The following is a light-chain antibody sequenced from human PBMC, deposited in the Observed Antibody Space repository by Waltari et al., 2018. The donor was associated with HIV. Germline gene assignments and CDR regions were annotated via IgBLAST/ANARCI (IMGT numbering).Light chain of an antibody. Sequence: EIVLTQSPATLSLSPGERATLSCTARQSVSNYLPRYQQKCGQAPRLISHDASNRATGIPARFSGSGSGTDFTLTISSLEPEDFAVYYCQQRTDWPSVTFGGGTRLEI. CDR1: QSVSNY. CDR3: QQRTDWPSVT. CDR2: DAS. V-gene: IGKV3-11*01. J-gene: IGKJ4*01.